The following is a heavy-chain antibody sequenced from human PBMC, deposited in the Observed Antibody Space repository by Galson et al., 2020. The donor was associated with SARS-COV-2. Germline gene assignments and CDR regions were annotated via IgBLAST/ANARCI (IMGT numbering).Heavy chain of an antibody. Sequence: GGSLRLSCAASGFPFISYSLNWVRQAPGRGLEWVSSISAGSTYSYYADSVKGRFTISRDNAKNSLFLQMNGLRPEDTAVYYCARVGDMATTPTDYYYYGLDVWGQGTTVTVSS. CDR2: ISAGSTYS. V-gene: IGHV3-21*01. J-gene: IGHJ6*02. CDR1: GFPFISYS. D-gene: IGHD3-16*01. CDR3: ARVGDMATTPTDYYYYGLDV.